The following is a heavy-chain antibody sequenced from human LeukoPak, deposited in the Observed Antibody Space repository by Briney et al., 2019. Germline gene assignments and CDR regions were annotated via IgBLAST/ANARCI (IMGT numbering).Heavy chain of an antibody. J-gene: IGHJ4*02. Sequence: PSETLSLTCTVSGGSIRSGSYYWSWIRQAAGKGLEWIGRVYTSGSTNYNPSLESRVTISVDTSKNQFSLNLCSVTAADTAVYYCAGGVTIVRGTSKHFDYWGQGTLVTVSS. CDR3: AGGVTIVRGTSKHFDY. V-gene: IGHV4-61*02. D-gene: IGHD3-10*01. CDR1: GGSIRSGSYY. CDR2: VYTSGST.